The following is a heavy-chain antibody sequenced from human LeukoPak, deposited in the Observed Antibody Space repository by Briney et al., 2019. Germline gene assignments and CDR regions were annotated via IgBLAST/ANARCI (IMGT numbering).Heavy chain of an antibody. CDR3: ARDVGGY. CDR1: GFNFSSYW. J-gene: IGHJ4*02. CDR2: INSGGSST. Sequence: SGGSLRLSCAASGFNFSSYWMHWVRQGPGKGLVWVSLINSGGSSTKYADSVKGRFTISRDNAKNTVYLQMNSLRAEDTAVYYCARDVGGYWGQGTLVTVSS. V-gene: IGHV3-74*01.